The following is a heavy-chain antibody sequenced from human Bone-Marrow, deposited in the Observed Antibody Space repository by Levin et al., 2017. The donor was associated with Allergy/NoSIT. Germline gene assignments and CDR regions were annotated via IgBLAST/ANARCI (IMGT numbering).Heavy chain of an antibody. D-gene: IGHD3-10*01. J-gene: IGHJ4*02. CDR3: ARGPPLIPEYFGSGVSVDY. CDR2: MYHGGAT. Sequence: NASETLSLTCTVSGSSVSGGYYWGWIRQPPGKGLEWIGIMYHGGATYYNPSLKSRVTISVDTSKNHVSLKVTSVTAADTAVYYCARGPPLIPEYFGSGVSVDYWGQGTLVTVSS. CDR1: GSSVSGGYY. V-gene: IGHV4-38-2*02.